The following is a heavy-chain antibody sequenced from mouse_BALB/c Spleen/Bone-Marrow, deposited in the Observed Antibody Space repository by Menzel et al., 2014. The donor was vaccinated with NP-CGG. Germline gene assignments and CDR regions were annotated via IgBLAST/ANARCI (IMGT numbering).Heavy chain of an antibody. CDR3: MYGNPFAY. CDR2: IRLKSNNYET. V-gene: IGHV6-6*02. CDR1: GVTFSNYW. J-gene: IGHJ3*01. Sequence: EVKLMESGGGLVQPGGSMKFSCVATGVTFSNYWMNWVRRSPERGLEWVAEIRLKSNNYETHYAESVKGRFTISRDDSKSRVYLQMNNLRAEDTGIYYCMYGNPFAYWGQGTLVTVSA. D-gene: IGHD2-10*02.